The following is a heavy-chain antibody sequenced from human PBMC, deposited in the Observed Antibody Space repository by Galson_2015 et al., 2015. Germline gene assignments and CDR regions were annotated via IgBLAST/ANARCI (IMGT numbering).Heavy chain of an antibody. V-gene: IGHV5-51*01. D-gene: IGHD6-13*01. CDR1: GYSFTSYW. Sequence: QSGAEVKKPGESLKISCTGSGYSFTSYWIGWVRQMPGKCLEWMGIIYPGDSDTRYSPSFQGQVTISADKSISTAYLQWSSLKASDTAMYYCARQGVGYSSSWYIWFDPWGQGTLVTVSS. J-gene: IGHJ5*02. CDR3: ARQGVGYSSSWYIWFDP. CDR2: IYPGDSDT.